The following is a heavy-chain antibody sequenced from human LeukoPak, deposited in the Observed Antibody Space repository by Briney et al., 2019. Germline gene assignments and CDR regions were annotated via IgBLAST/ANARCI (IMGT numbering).Heavy chain of an antibody. CDR3: TRGYSTRHFPFDS. CDR2: VNSNGRSA. V-gene: IGHV3-20*04. Sequence: PGGSLRLSCSASGFNFDDYGMTWVRQIPGKGLEWVAGVNSNGRSAGYAASVRGRFTISRDNAKNSLYLEMGNLRLEDTAFYYCTRGYSTRHFPFDSWGQGTLVTVSS. D-gene: IGHD5-12*01. J-gene: IGHJ4*02. CDR1: GFNFDDYG.